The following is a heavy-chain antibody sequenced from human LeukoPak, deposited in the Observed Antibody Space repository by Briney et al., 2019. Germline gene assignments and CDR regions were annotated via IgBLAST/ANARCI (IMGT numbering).Heavy chain of an antibody. CDR3: AKDQAEGYYYYYYMDV. V-gene: IGHV3-30*02. CDR1: GFTSSNYG. CDR2: IRYNGFNE. Sequence: GGSLRLSCAASGFTSSNYGIHWVRQAPGKGLEWVAFIRYNGFNEYYADSVKGRFTISRDNSKNTLYLQMHSLRVEDTAVYYCAKDQAEGYYYYYYMDVWGKGTTVTVSS. J-gene: IGHJ6*03.